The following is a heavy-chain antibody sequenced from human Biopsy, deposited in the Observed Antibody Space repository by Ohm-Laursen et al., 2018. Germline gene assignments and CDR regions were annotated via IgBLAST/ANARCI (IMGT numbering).Heavy chain of an antibody. V-gene: IGHV4-4*07. D-gene: IGHD3-22*01. J-gene: IGHJ3*01. Sequence: SDTLSLTCNVSGGDTNNYYWSWIRHPAGKVLEWIGRIYPGGSTNYNPSLKSRVTMSVDTSKKQLSLRLRSVTAADTAIYYCASVVLGPTNDAFDLWGQGTMVVVSS. CDR3: ASVVLGPTNDAFDL. CDR1: GGDTNNYY. CDR2: IYPGGST.